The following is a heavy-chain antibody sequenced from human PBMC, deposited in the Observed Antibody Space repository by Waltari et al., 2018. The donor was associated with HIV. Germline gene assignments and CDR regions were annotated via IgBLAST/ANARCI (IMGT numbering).Heavy chain of an antibody. Sequence: QVQLVQSGAEVKKPVSSVKVPCKASGGTFSSYAITWVRQAPGQGLEWIGGIITIAGTTNYAEKFQGGVPITADEATSTANMELNSLKSEDTAVYYGARLGRSRFLEWIPFDPWGQGTLVTVSS. CDR1: GGTFSSYA. CDR2: IITIAGTT. D-gene: IGHD3-3*01. CDR3: ARLGRSRFLEWIPFDP. V-gene: IGHV1-69*12. J-gene: IGHJ5*02.